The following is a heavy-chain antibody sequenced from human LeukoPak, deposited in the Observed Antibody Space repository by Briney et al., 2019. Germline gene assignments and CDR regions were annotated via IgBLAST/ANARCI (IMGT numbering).Heavy chain of an antibody. Sequence: PGGSLRLSCAASGFTFSSYGMHWVRQAPGKGLEWVAFIRYDGTNKYYADSAKGRFTISRDNSKNTLYLQMNSLRSEDTAVYYCAKALDYSNYNYFDNGGQGPLVTVSS. CDR2: IRYDGTNK. V-gene: IGHV3-30*02. CDR3: AKALDYSNYNYFDN. J-gene: IGHJ4*02. CDR1: GFTFSSYG. D-gene: IGHD4-11*01.